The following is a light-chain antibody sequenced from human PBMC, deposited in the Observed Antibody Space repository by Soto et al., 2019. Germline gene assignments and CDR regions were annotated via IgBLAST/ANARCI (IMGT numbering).Light chain of an antibody. Sequence: TQFPSSLSASVGDRVTITCRASQGIRNDLGWYQQKPGKAPKRLIYAASSLQSGVPSRFSGSGSGTEFTRAISSLQPEDSATFYCLQHSTYPLTFVQGTKVEIK. CDR3: LQHSTYPLT. CDR1: QGIRND. V-gene: IGKV1-17*01. CDR2: AAS. J-gene: IGKJ1*01.